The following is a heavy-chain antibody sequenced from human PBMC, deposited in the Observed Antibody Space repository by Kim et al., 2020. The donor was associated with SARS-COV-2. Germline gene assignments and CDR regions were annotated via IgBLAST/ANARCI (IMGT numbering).Heavy chain of an antibody. V-gene: IGHV3-23*01. CDR3: AKNYYGSGSYLDY. CDR2: ISSSGGST. D-gene: IGHD3-10*01. CDR1: GFTFTSYA. Sequence: GGSLRLSCAASGFTFTSYAMTWVRQAPGKGLEWVSAISSSGGSTYYTNSVKGRFTISRDNSKNTLFLQMNSLRAEDTAVYYCAKNYYGSGSYLDYWGQGTLVTVSS. J-gene: IGHJ4*02.